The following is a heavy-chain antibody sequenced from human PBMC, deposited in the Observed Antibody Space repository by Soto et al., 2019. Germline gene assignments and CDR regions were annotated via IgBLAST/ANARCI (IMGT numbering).Heavy chain of an antibody. CDR2: IVVGSGNT. CDR1: GFTFTSSA. J-gene: IGHJ4*02. D-gene: IGHD3-22*01. V-gene: IGHV1-58*01. CDR3: AADEFYDSSGYPLDY. Sequence: SVKVSCKASGFTFTSSAVQWVRQARGQRLEWIGWIVVGSGNTNYAQKFQERVTITRDMSTSTAYMELSSLRSEDTAVYYCAADEFYDSSGYPLDYWGQGTLVTV.